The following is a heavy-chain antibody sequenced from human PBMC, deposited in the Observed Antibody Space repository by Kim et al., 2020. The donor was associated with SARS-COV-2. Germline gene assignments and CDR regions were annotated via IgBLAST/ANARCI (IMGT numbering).Heavy chain of an antibody. V-gene: IGHV4-4*07. CDR2: YTRGRT. J-gene: IGHJ4*02. D-gene: IGHD3-16*02. Sequence: YTRGRTNYTPSLQSRVTMSVDMSKNQFFLKLSSVTAADTAVYYCASALGHWGQGTLVTVSS. CDR3: ASALGH.